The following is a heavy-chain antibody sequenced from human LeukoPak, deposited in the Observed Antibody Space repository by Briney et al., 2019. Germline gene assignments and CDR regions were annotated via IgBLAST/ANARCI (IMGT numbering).Heavy chain of an antibody. V-gene: IGHV4-34*01. Sequence: SETLSLTCAVYGGSFSGYYWSWIRQPPGKGPEWIGSMYHNSGATFYSPSLKSRVTISVDTSKNQLSLKLSSVTAADTAVYYCARHRERYCSSTSCYEFDPWGQGTLVTVSS. CDR2: MYHNSGAT. J-gene: IGHJ5*02. CDR1: GGSFSGYY. D-gene: IGHD2-2*01. CDR3: ARHRERYCSSTSCYEFDP.